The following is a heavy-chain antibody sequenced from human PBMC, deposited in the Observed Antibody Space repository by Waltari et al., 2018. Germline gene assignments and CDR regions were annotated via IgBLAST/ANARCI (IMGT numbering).Heavy chain of an antibody. Sequence: QVQLVQAGAEVKKPGAAVKVYCKVSGYTLTELSKHGVRQAPGKGLEWMGGFDPADGETIYAQKFQGRFTMTEDTSTDTSYMALSSLSSEDTAVYYCATAYSSGWPRGLYFQHWGQGTLVTVSS. CDR3: ATAYSSGWPRGLYFQH. CDR1: GYTLTELS. V-gene: IGHV1-24*01. J-gene: IGHJ1*01. D-gene: IGHD6-19*01. CDR2: FDPADGET.